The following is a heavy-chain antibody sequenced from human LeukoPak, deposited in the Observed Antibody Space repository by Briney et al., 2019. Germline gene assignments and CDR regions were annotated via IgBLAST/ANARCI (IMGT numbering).Heavy chain of an antibody. J-gene: IGHJ4*02. Sequence: GGSLRLSCAASGFTFSSSWMHWVRQAPGKGLVWVSRVNSDGSSTTYADSVKGRFTISRDNAKNTLYLQMNSLRAEDTAVYYCVGGRSTYYYTIDYWGQGTLVTVSS. V-gene: IGHV3-74*01. CDR1: GFTFSSSW. D-gene: IGHD3-3*01. CDR2: VNSDGSST. CDR3: VGGRSTYYYTIDY.